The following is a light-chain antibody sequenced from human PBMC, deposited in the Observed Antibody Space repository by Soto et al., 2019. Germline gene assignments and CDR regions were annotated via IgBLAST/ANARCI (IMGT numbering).Light chain of an antibody. Sequence: DIQMTQSPSSVSASVGDRVTITCRARQDISSWLAWYQQIPGKAPKLLINSASSLQSGVPSTFSGSRSGTDFTLTISSLQPEDFATYYCQQTHSFPLTFGGGTKVEIK. J-gene: IGKJ4*01. CDR1: QDISSW. CDR2: SAS. V-gene: IGKV1-12*01. CDR3: QQTHSFPLT.